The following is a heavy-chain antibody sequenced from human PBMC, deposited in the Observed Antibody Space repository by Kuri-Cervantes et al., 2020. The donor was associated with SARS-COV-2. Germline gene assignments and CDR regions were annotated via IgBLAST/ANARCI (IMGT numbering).Heavy chain of an antibody. Sequence: GGSLRLSCAASGFTFSSYSMNWVRQAPGKGLEWVSSISSSSSYIYYADSVKGRFTISRDNAKNSLYLQMNSLRAEDTAVYYCARDVVRSYYPNDAFDIWGQGTMVTVSS. CDR2: ISSSSSYI. V-gene: IGHV3-21*01. D-gene: IGHD1-26*01. J-gene: IGHJ3*02. CDR1: GFTFSSYS. CDR3: ARDVVRSYYPNDAFDI.